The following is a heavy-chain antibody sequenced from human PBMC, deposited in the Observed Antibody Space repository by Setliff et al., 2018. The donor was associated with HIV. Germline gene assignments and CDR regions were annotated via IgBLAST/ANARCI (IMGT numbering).Heavy chain of an antibody. D-gene: IGHD4-4*01. J-gene: IGHJ6*03. V-gene: IGHV1-46*01. CDR1: GGTFSSYA. CDR2: INPSGGST. Sequence: ASVKVSCKASGGTFSSYAISWVRQAPGQGLEWMGIINPSGGSTTYAQKFQGRVTMTRDTSTSKVYMELSSVRSEDTAVYYCARDAFDYTAYYYSYMDVWGKGTTVTVSS. CDR3: ARDAFDYTAYYYSYMDV.